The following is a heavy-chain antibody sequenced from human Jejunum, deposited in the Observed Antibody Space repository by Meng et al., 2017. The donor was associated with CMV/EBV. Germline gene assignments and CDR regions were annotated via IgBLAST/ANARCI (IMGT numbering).Heavy chain of an antibody. D-gene: IGHD1-26*01. J-gene: IGHJ4*02. CDR3: ATYMYSYGDF. V-gene: IGHV3-30*04. CDR2: ISYDGSST. Sequence: CATSGFSLSKYMMHWVRQAPGKGLGWVALISYDGSSTVYVASVRGRFTVSKDISRNTLYLQMDNLRPEDAAVYYCATYMYSYGDFWGQGTLVTVSS. CDR1: GFSLSKYM.